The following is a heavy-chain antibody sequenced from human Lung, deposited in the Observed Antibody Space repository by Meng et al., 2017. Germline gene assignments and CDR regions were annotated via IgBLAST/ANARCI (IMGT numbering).Heavy chain of an antibody. CDR3: ARKAGNCISTTCYSLDY. Sequence: QGQLVQFWAEVMKPGSSVKVSCKALGGIFSNYVIGWVRQAPGQGLEWMGGINAVFGTTNYAQKFQGRVTITTDESTSTVYMELTRLTSEDTAVYFCARKAGNCISTTCYSLDYWGQGTLVTVSS. CDR1: GGIFSNYV. V-gene: IGHV1-69*05. J-gene: IGHJ4*02. CDR2: INAVFGTT. D-gene: IGHD2-2*01.